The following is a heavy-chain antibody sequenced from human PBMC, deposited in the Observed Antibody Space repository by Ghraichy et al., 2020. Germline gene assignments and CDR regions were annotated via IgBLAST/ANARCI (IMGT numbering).Heavy chain of an antibody. V-gene: IGHV1-69*13. CDR3: ASDRNCSGGSCYPIRYYYYMDV. Sequence: SVKVSCKASGGTFSSYAISWVRQAPGQGLEWMGGIIPIFGTANYAQKFQGRVTITADESTSTAYMELSSLRSEDTAVYYCASDRNCSGGSCYPIRYYYYMDVWGKGTTVTVSS. D-gene: IGHD2-15*01. CDR1: GGTFSSYA. CDR2: IIPIFGTA. J-gene: IGHJ6*03.